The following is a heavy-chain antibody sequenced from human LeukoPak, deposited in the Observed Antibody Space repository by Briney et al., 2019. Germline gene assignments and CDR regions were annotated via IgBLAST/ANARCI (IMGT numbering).Heavy chain of an antibody. V-gene: IGHV3-21*01. CDR3: ARILTFRGVITITYMDV. D-gene: IGHD3-10*01. CDR1: GFTFSNYS. CDR2: ISSSSTYI. Sequence: GGSLRLSCAASGFTFSNYSMNWVRQAPGKGLEGVSAISSSSTYIYYANSVNRRFTISTDNAKNSLYLQMNSLRAEDTAVYYCARILTFRGVITITYMDVWGKGSTVTISS. J-gene: IGHJ6*03.